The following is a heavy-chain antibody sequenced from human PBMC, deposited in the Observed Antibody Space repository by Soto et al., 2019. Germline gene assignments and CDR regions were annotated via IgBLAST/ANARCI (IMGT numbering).Heavy chain of an antibody. J-gene: IGHJ4*02. V-gene: IGHV5-51*01. Sequence: RGESLKISCKGFGYSFATYWSGWVRQMPGKGLECMGIIFPADSDTRYSPSFQGQVTISADKSISTAYLQWSSLKASDTAIYYCATPSRDFDYWGQRTLVTVSS. CDR1: GYSFATYW. CDR2: IFPADSDT. CDR3: ATPSRDFDY.